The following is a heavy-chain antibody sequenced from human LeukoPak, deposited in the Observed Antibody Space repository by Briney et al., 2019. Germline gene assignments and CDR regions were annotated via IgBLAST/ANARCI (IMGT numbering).Heavy chain of an antibody. CDR3: ARDRVGSGWPRPWYFEF. CDR1: GYTFTGYY. CDR2: INPNTGAT. J-gene: IGHJ4*02. Sequence: ASMKVSSKPSGYTFTGYYLHWMRQAPGQALEWMGWINPNTGATIYAQKFEGRVTLSRDTSISTAYMELTSLRSDDTAVYYCARDRVGSGWPRPWYFEFWGQGTLVTVSS. D-gene: IGHD6-19*01. V-gene: IGHV1-2*02.